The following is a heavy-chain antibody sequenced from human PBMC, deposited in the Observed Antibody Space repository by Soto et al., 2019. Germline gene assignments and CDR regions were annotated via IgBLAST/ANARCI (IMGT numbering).Heavy chain of an antibody. CDR1: GGSISSSSYY. V-gene: IGHV4-39*01. J-gene: IGHJ3*02. CDR3: ARLSALLDLDREDAFDI. D-gene: IGHD2-2*02. CDR2: IYYSGST. Sequence: SETLSLTCTVSGGSISSSSYYWGWIRQPPGKELEWIGSIYYSGSTYYNPSLKSRVTISVDTSKNQFSLKLSSVTAADTAVYYCARLSALLDLDREDAFDIWGQGTMVTVSS.